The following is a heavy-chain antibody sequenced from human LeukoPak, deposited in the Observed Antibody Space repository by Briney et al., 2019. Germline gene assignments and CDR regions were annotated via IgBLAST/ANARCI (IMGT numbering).Heavy chain of an antibody. V-gene: IGHV4-4*07. CDR1: GASIRSYY. Sequence: SETLSLTCTVSGASIRSYYWSWIRQPAGKGLEWIGRIVPSGSTNYNPSLKSRVTMSVDTSKNQFSLKLNSVTAADTAVYYCAKEGAAPGPDFDYWGQGTLVIVS. D-gene: IGHD6-13*01. CDR3: AKEGAAPGPDFDY. CDR2: IVPSGST. J-gene: IGHJ4*02.